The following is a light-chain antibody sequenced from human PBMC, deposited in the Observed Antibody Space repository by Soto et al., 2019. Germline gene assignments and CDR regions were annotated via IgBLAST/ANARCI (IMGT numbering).Light chain of an antibody. CDR3: QQYNNWPPYT. CDR1: QSVSSN. CDR2: GAS. V-gene: IGKV3-15*01. Sequence: EILMTQSPATLSVSPGERATLSCRASQSVSSNLAWYQQKPGQAPRLLIFGASRRATGIPVRFSGSGSGTEFTLTISSLQSEDFAVYYCQQYNNWPPYTFGQWTKVEIK. J-gene: IGKJ2*01.